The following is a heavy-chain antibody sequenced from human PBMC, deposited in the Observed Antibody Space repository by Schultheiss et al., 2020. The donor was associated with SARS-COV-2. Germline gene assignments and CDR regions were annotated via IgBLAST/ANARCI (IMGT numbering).Heavy chain of an antibody. CDR3: ARALEGAWRSYYFDY. J-gene: IGHJ4*02. Sequence: GGSLRLSCAASGFTFSSYAMSWVRQAPGKGLEWVSYISSSGSTIYYADSVKGRFTISRDNSKNTLYLQMHFLRAEDTAVYYCARALEGAWRSYYFDYWGQGTLVTVSS. CDR2: ISSSGSTI. D-gene: IGHD1-1*01. CDR1: GFTFSSYA. V-gene: IGHV3-48*01.